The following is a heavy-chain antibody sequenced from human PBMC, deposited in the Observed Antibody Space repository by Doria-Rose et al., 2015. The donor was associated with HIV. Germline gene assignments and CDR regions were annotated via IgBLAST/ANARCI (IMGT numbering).Heavy chain of an antibody. CDR3: ARVLSGTYDY. J-gene: IGHJ4*02. CDR1: GGSISHYY. V-gene: IGHV4-59*01. D-gene: IGHD1-26*01. Sequence: QVQLQEPGPGLVKPSETLSLTCSVSGGSISHYYWSWIRQPPGKGLEYIGDICYTGSTNYSPSLKSRVSISIDTSKNKFSLRLSSVTAADTAVYYCARVLSGTYDYWGQGTLVTVSS. CDR2: ICYTGST.